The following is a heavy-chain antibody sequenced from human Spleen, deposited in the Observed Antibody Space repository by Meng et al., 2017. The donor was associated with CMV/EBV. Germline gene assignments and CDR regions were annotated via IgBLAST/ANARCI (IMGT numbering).Heavy chain of an antibody. J-gene: IGHJ4*02. CDR3: ARLGNLYF. D-gene: IGHD3-9*01. CDR2: INHVGSS. V-gene: IGHV4-34*01. Sequence: SETLSLTCAIYGESFSGYFWNWIRKPPGKGLEWIGEINHVGSSNYNPSLKSRVTMSMDTSKNQFSLRLSSVTAADTAVYYCARLGNLYFWGQGTLVTVSS. CDR1: GESFSGYF.